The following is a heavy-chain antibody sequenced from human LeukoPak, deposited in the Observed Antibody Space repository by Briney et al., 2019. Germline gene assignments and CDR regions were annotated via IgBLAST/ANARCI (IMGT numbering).Heavy chain of an antibody. V-gene: IGHV3-21*01. J-gene: IGHJ4*02. CDR2: ISSGSSYI. D-gene: IGHD4-17*01. CDR1: GFTFSSYS. CDR3: ARDGYYGGNDFDY. Sequence: GGSLRLSCAASGFTFSSYSMNWVRQAPGKGLEWVSSISSGSSYIYYADSVKGRFTISRDNAKNSLYLQMNSLRAEDTAVYYCARDGYYGGNDFDYWGQGTLVTVSS.